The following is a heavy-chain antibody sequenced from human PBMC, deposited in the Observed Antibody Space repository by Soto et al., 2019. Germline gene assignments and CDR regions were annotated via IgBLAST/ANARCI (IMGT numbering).Heavy chain of an antibody. D-gene: IGHD6-19*01. CDR2: INPDGSEK. CDR1: GFTFSNYW. Sequence: EVELVESGGDLVQPGGSLRLSCAASGFTFSNYWMSWLRQAPGKGLEWVANINPDGSEKHYLDSVKGRFTISRDNAENSRYLQLNSLRTEDTAVYYCAGDGSGWSVYWGQGTLVTVSA. V-gene: IGHV3-7*01. CDR3: AGDGSGWSVY. J-gene: IGHJ4*02.